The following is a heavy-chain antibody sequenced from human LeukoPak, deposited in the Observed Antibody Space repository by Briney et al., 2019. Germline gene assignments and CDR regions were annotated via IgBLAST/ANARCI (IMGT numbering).Heavy chain of an antibody. CDR3: ARAAGILRLGRAFDI. Sequence: SETLSLTCTVSGGSISSYYWSWLRQPPGRGLEWIGYIYYSGSTNYNPSLKSRVTISVDTSKNQFSLKLSSVTPADTAVYYCARAAGILRLGRAFDIWGQGTMVTVSS. J-gene: IGHJ3*02. CDR2: IYYSGST. V-gene: IGHV4-59*01. D-gene: IGHD3-10*01. CDR1: GGSISSYY.